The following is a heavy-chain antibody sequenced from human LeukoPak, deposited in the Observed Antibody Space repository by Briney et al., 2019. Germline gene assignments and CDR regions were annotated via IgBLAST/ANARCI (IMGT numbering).Heavy chain of an antibody. CDR3: AKDPGGWLQISYYFDY. J-gene: IGHJ4*02. V-gene: IGHV3-30*18. CDR2: ISYDGSNK. Sequence: GGSLRLSCAASGFTFSSNGMHWVRQAPGKGLEWVAVISYDGSNKYYADSVKGRFTISRDNSWNTLFLQMNSLRAEDTAVYYSAKDPGGWLQISYYFDYWGQGTLVTVSS. D-gene: IGHD5-24*01. CDR1: GFTFSSNG.